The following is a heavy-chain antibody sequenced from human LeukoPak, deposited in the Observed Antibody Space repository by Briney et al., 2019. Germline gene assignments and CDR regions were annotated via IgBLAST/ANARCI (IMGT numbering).Heavy chain of an antibody. Sequence: SETLSLTCAVYGGSFSGYYWSWIRQPPGKGLEWIGEINHSESTNYNPSLKSRVTISVDTSKNQFSLKLSSVTAADTAVYYCARGVFTTRYYDSSGYFWPDAFDIWGQGTMVTVSS. CDR2: INHSEST. V-gene: IGHV4-34*01. J-gene: IGHJ3*02. D-gene: IGHD3-22*01. CDR1: GGSFSGYY. CDR3: ARGVFTTRYYDSSGYFWPDAFDI.